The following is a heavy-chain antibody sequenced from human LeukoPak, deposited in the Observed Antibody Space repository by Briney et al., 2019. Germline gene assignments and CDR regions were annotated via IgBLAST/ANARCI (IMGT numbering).Heavy chain of an antibody. CDR3: ARRNYGGNGGAMDV. CDR2: FDPEDGET. CDR1: GYTLTELS. Sequence: ASVKVSCKVSGYTLTELSMHWVRQAPGKGLEWMGGFDPEDGETIYAQKFQGRLTMTRDTSTSTVYMELSSLRSEDTAVYYCARRNYGGNGGAMDVWGQGTTVTVS. J-gene: IGHJ6*02. V-gene: IGHV1-24*01. D-gene: IGHD4-23*01.